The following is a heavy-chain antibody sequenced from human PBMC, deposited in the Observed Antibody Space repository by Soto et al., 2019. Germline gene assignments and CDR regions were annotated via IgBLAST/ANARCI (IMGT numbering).Heavy chain of an antibody. CDR2: VNPSNGYT. CDR3: ARRLSAFDV. CDR1: GYTFLNYA. V-gene: IGHV1-3*01. J-gene: IGHJ3*01. Sequence: ASVKVSCKTSGYTFLNYAIHWVRQAPGQGLEWMGWVNPSNGYTKYSENFQARLSLTRDTSANTAYMELSSLRSEDTAVYYCARRLSAFDVWGQGTLVT.